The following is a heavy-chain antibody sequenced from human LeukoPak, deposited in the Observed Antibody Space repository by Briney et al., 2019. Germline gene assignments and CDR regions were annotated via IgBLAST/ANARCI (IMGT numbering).Heavy chain of an antibody. CDR2: INHSGST. CDR1: GGSFSGYY. Sequence: PSETLSLTCAVYGGSFSGYYWSWIRQPPGKGLEWIGEINHSGSTNYNPSLKSRVTISVDTSKNQFSLKLSSVTAADTAVYYCARGQVHYDFWIGYYRSDYYYGMDVWGQGTTVTVSS. CDR3: ARGQVHYDFWIGYYRSDYYYGMDV. J-gene: IGHJ6*02. D-gene: IGHD3-3*01. V-gene: IGHV4-34*01.